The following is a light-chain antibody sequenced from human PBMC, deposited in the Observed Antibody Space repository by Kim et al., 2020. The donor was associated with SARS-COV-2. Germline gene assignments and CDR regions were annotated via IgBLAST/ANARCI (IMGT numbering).Light chain of an antibody. J-gene: IGLJ2*01. CDR2: DVS. CDR1: SRDVGGYNY. V-gene: IGLV2-14*04. CDR3: SSYTSSSTLG. Sequence: GQSITISCTGTSRDVGGYNYVSWYQQHPGKAPKLLIYDVSVRPSGVSNRFSGSKSGNTASLTISGLQAEDEADYYCSSYTSSSTLGFGGGTQLTVL.